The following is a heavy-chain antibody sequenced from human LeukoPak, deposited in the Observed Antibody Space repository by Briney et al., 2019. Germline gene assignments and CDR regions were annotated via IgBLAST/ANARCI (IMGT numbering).Heavy chain of an antibody. V-gene: IGHV1-69*04. CDR3: ARDISGSYGMDV. Sequence: ASVKVSCKASGGTFSSYAISWVRQAPGQGLEWMGRIIPILGIANYAQKFQGRVTITTDESTSTAYMELSSLRSEDTAVYYCARDISGSYGMDVWGKGTTVTVSS. CDR2: IIPILGIA. J-gene: IGHJ6*04. CDR1: GGTFSSYA. D-gene: IGHD1-26*01.